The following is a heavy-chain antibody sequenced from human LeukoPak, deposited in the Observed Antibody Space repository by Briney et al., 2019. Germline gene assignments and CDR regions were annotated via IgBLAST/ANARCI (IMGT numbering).Heavy chain of an antibody. Sequence: GGSLRLSCAASGFTFSDYYMSWIRQAPGKGLEWVSYISSSSSYTNYADSVKGRFTISRDNAKNSLYLQMNSLRAEDTAVYYCARVEGDCSSTNCYLFDYWGQGTLVTVSS. CDR1: GFTFSDYY. D-gene: IGHD2-2*01. V-gene: IGHV3-11*06. J-gene: IGHJ4*02. CDR2: ISSSSSYT. CDR3: ARVEGDCSSTNCYLFDY.